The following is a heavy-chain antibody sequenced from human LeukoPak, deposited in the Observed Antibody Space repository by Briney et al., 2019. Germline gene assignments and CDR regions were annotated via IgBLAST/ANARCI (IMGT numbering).Heavy chain of an antibody. J-gene: IGHJ4*02. V-gene: IGHV4-61*01. Sequence: SETLSLTCTVSGGSVNSGNYYWSWIRQPPGKGLEWIGYIYYSGTTNYNPSLKSRVTISVDTSKNQFSLKLSSVTAADTAVYYCARGLWSGYTFDYWGQGTLVTVSS. CDR2: IYYSGTT. D-gene: IGHD3-3*01. CDR3: ARGLWSGYTFDY. CDR1: GGSVNSGNYY.